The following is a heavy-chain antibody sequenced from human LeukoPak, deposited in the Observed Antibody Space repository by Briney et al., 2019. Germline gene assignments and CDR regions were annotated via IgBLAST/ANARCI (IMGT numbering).Heavy chain of an antibody. CDR3: ARHVGYSRGAFDI. CDR1: GYSISSGYY. CDR2: IYYSGST. J-gene: IGHJ3*02. V-gene: IGHV4-38-2*02. Sequence: SETLSLTCTVSGYSISSGYYWGWIRQPPGKGLEWIGSIYYSGSTYYNPSLRSRVTISVDTSKNQFSLKLSSVTAADTAVYYCARHVGYSRGAFDIWGQGTMVTVSS. D-gene: IGHD6-13*01.